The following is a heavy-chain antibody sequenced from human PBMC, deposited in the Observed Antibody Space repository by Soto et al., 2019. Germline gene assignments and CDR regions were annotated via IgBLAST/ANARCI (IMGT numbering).Heavy chain of an antibody. D-gene: IGHD3-10*01. V-gene: IGHV3-7*04. Sequence: EVQLVESGGGLVQPGGSLRLSCAASGFTFSSYWMSWVRQAPGKGLEWVANIKQDGSEKYYVDSVKGRFTISRDNAKNSLYLQMNSLRAEDTAVYYCARDVVLWFGEPPPTWFDPWGQGTLVTVSS. CDR1: GFTFSSYW. J-gene: IGHJ5*02. CDR3: ARDVVLWFGEPPPTWFDP. CDR2: IKQDGSEK.